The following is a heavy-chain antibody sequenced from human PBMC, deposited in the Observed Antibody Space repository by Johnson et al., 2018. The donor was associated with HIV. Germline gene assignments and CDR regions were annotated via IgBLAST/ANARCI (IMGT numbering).Heavy chain of an antibody. CDR1: GFTFSSYA. CDR2: INNSGGGT. J-gene: IGHJ3*02. CDR3: AKKGNVGSWDLDAFVI. D-gene: IGHD1-26*01. V-gene: IGHV3-23*04. Sequence: MQLVESGGGLVQPGGSLRLSCAASGFTFSSYAMSWVRQAPGKGLEWVSVINNSGGGTYYADSVRGQFTISRDNSKNTLYLQMNSLRAEDTAIYYCAKKGNVGSWDLDAFVICGQGTMVTVSS.